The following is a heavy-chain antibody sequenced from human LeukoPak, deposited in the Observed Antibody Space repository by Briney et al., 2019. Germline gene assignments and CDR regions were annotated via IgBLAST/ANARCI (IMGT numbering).Heavy chain of an antibody. V-gene: IGHV4-31*03. CDR2: IYYSGSN. D-gene: IGHD3-3*01. J-gene: IGHJ3*02. Sequence: PSETLSLTCTVSGGSINSGTYYWNWIRRHPGKGLEWIGYIYYSGSNYYSPSLKSRVTISMDTSKNQFSLKLSSVTAADTAVYYCARHGGGMAGFLEWLSVFRAFDIWGQGTMVTVSS. CDR3: ARHGGGMAGFLEWLSVFRAFDI. CDR1: GGSINSGTYY.